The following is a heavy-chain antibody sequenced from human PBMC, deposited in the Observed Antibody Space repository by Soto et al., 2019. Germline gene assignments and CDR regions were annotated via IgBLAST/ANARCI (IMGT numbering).Heavy chain of an antibody. CDR1: GYTFTSYD. D-gene: IGHD3-16*02. J-gene: IGHJ4*02. Sequence: QVPLVQSGAEVKKPGASVKVSCKASGYTFTSYDINWVRQATGQGLEWMGWMNPNSGNTGYAQKFQGRVTMTRNTSISTAYMELSSLRSEDTAVYYCAREGYDYIWGSYRYTPIFDYWSQGTLVTVSS. V-gene: IGHV1-8*01. CDR3: AREGYDYIWGSYRYTPIFDY. CDR2: MNPNSGNT.